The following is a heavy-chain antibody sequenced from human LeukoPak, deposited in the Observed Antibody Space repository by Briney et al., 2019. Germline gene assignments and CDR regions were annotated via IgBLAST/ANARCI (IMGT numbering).Heavy chain of an antibody. J-gene: IGHJ4*02. CDR3: ARDGALFDY. CDR1: GFTFSSYS. Sequence: PGGSLRLSCAASGFTFSSYSMNWFRQAPGKGLEWVSSISSSSRYIYYADSVKGRFTITRDNAKNSLSVQMNSLRAEDTDVFYCARDGALFDYWGRGTLVTVSS. V-gene: IGHV3-21*01. D-gene: IGHD1-26*01. CDR2: ISSSSRYI.